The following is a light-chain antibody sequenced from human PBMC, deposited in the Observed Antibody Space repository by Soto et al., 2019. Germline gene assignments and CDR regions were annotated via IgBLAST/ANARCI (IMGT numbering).Light chain of an antibody. CDR2: EGT. V-gene: IGLV2-23*01. J-gene: IGLJ2*01. CDR1: SSNVGTYDL. Sequence: QSALTQPASVSASPGQSITISCTGTSSNVGTYDLVSWYQHHPDKAPKLIIYEGTKRPSGIASRFSGSKSGNTASLTISVLQAEDDADYYCCSFAGGAAFVFGGGTKLTVL. CDR3: CSFAGGAAFV.